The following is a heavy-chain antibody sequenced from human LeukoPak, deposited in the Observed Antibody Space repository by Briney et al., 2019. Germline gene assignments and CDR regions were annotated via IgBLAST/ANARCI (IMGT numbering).Heavy chain of an antibody. V-gene: IGHV4-59*01. CDR3: TRDRELGF. CDR1: GGSISIFY. CDR2: IYNSGST. D-gene: IGHD1-26*01. J-gene: IGHJ4*02. Sequence: SETLSLTCTVSGGSISIFYWNWIRQLPGKGLEWIGSIYNSGSTTYNPSLKSRVTISGDTSKNQFSLKLTSVTAADTAVYYCTRDRELGFWGQGTLVTVSS.